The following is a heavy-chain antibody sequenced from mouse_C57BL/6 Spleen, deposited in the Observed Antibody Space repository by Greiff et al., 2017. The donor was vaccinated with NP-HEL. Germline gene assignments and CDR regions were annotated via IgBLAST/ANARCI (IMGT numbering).Heavy chain of an antibody. CDR1: GFTFSSYA. Sequence: EVQLVESGGGLVKPGGSLKLSCAASGFTFSSYAMSWVRQTPEKRLEWVATISDGGSYTYYPDNVKGRFTISRDNAKNNLYLQMSHLKSEDTAMYYCARPGQLRPAWFAYWGQGTLVTVSA. CDR2: ISDGGSYT. J-gene: IGHJ3*01. V-gene: IGHV5-4*01. D-gene: IGHD3-2*02. CDR3: ARPGQLRPAWFAY.